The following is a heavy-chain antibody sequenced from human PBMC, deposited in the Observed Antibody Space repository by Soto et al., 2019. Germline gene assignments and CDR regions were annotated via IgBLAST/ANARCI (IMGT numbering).Heavy chain of an antibody. D-gene: IGHD3-10*01. CDR2: IKQDGSGK. CDR3: ARDSGSYYYYYGMDV. CDR1: GFTFSSYW. Sequence: GGSLRLSCAASGFTFSSYWMSWVRQAPGKGLEWVANIKQDGSGKYYVDSVKGRFTISRDNAKNSLYLQMNSLRAEDTAVYYCARDSGSYYYYYGMDVWGQGTTVTVSS. V-gene: IGHV3-7*03. J-gene: IGHJ6*02.